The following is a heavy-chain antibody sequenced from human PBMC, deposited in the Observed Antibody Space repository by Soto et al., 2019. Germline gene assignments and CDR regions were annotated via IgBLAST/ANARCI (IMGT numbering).Heavy chain of an antibody. J-gene: IGHJ3*02. D-gene: IGHD3-10*01. CDR1: GFTFSSYG. CDR3: AGGRSPGEWAFDI. V-gene: IGHV3-33*01. Sequence: GGSLRLSCAASGFTFSSYGMHWVRQAPGKGLEWVAVIWYDGSNKYYADSVKGRFTISRDNSKNTLYLQMNSLRAEDTAVYYCAGGRSPGEWAFDIWGQGTMVTVSS. CDR2: IWYDGSNK.